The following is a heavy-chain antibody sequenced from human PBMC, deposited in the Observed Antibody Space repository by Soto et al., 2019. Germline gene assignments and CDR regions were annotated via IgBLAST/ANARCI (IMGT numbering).Heavy chain of an antibody. CDR2: IWYDGSNK. J-gene: IGHJ4*02. CDR3: ARGSLGYCSSTSCSYFDY. D-gene: IGHD2-2*01. CDR1: GFTFSSYG. V-gene: IGHV3-33*01. Sequence: QVQLVESGGGVVQPGRSLRLSCAASGFTFSSYGMHWVRQAPGKGLEWVAVIWYDGSNKYYADSVKGRFTISRDNSKNTLYLQMNSLRAEDTAVYYCARGSLGYCSSTSCSYFDYWGQGTLVTVSS.